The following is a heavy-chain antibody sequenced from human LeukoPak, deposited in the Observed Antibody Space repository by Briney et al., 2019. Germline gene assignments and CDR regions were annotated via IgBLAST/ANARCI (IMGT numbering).Heavy chain of an antibody. CDR3: ARDGGGYDS. D-gene: IGHD5-24*01. J-gene: IGHJ5*01. CDR2: IKEDGSRQ. V-gene: IGHV3-7*01. CDR1: GFTFSTYW. Sequence: GGSLRLSCAASGFTFSTYWMSWVRQTPGKGLEWVANIKEDGSRQYYVDSVKGRFTISRDNAKNSLYLQMNSLRVGDTAVYYCARDGGGYDSWGQGTLVIVSS.